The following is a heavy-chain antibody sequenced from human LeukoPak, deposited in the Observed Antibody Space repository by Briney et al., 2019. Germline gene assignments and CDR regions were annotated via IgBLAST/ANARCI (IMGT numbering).Heavy chain of an antibody. J-gene: IGHJ4*02. D-gene: IGHD3-22*01. CDR2: ISYDGSNK. V-gene: IGHV3-30*18. Sequence: GGSLRLSCAASRFTFSSYGMHWVRQAPGKGLEWVAVISYDGSNKYYADSVKGRFTISRDNSKNTLYLQMNSLRAEDTAVYYCAKNYYDSSGYYYAYDYWGQGTLVTVSS. CDR1: RFTFSSYG. CDR3: AKNYYDSSGYYYAYDY.